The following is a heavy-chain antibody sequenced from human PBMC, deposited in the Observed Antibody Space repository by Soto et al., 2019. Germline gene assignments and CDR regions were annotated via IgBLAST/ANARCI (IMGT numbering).Heavy chain of an antibody. Sequence: QVQLQESGTGLVKPSQTLSLTCTVSGGSISSGGYYWSWIRQHPGKGLEWIGYIYYSGSTYYNPSLKSRVTISVDTSKNQFSLKLSSVTAADTAVYYCARDTADIVSPVGAFDIWGQGTMVTVSS. D-gene: IGHD5-12*01. J-gene: IGHJ3*02. CDR3: ARDTADIVSPVGAFDI. CDR2: IYYSGST. CDR1: GGSISSGGYY. V-gene: IGHV4-31*03.